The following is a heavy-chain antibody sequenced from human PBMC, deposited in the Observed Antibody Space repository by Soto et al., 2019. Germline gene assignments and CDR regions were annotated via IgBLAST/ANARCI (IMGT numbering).Heavy chain of an antibody. J-gene: IGHJ1*01. D-gene: IGHD4-17*01. CDR1: GGSISSSSYY. Sequence: SETLSLTCTVSGGSISSSSYYWGWIRQPPGKGLEWIGGIYYSGSTYYNPSLKSRVTISVDTSKNQFSLKLSSVTAADTAVYYCARHDYGDYAEYFQHWGQGTLVTVSS. CDR2: IYYSGST. CDR3: ARHDYGDYAEYFQH. V-gene: IGHV4-39*01.